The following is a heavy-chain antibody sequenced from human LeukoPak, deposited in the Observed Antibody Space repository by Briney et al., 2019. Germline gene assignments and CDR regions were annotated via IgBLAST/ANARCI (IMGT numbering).Heavy chain of an antibody. CDR2: IYYSGSA. J-gene: IGHJ4*02. Sequence: PSETLSLTCTVSGGSISSSGYYWSWIRQPPGKGLEWIGTIYYSGSAYYNPSLKTQVTISVDTSKNQFSLKLSSVTAADTAVYFCARGSQVDDFWGGYRAPLDYWGQGTLVTVSS. CDR3: ARGSQVDDFWGGYRAPLDY. CDR1: GGSISSSGYY. D-gene: IGHD3-3*01. V-gene: IGHV4-39*01.